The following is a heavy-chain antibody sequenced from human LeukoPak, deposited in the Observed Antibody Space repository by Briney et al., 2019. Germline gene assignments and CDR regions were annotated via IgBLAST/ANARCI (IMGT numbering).Heavy chain of an antibody. Sequence: SGGSLRLSCAASGFTFSSYSMNWICQAPGKGLEWIGEINHSGSTNDNPSLKSRVTISLDTSKNQFSLKLSSVTAADTAVYYCARVDSSNWYDSRGYFDYWGQGTLVTVSS. CDR2: INHSGST. CDR1: GFTFSSYS. V-gene: IGHV4-34*01. CDR3: ARVDSSNWYDSRGYFDY. D-gene: IGHD6-13*01. J-gene: IGHJ4*02.